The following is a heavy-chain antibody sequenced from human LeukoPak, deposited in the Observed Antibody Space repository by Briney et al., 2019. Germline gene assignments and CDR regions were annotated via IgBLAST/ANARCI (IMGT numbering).Heavy chain of an antibody. D-gene: IGHD3-16*01. CDR1: GFTVSSNY. CDR3: ARDDVASVFDY. Sequence: GGSLRLSCAASGFTVSSNYMTWVRQAPGKGLEWVSVIYSGGNTYYADSVKGRFTISRDNSKNTLYLQMNSLRAEDTAIYYCARDDVASVFDYWGPGNPGHRLL. CDR2: IYSGGNT. J-gene: IGHJ4*02. V-gene: IGHV3-66*02.